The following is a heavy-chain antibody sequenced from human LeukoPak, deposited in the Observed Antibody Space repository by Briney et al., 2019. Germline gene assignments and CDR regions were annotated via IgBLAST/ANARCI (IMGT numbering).Heavy chain of an antibody. CDR2: ISYDGSNK. V-gene: IGHV3-30*04. CDR1: GFTFSSYA. CDR3: ARSEGVVLPFDY. Sequence: GGSLRLSCAASGFTFSSYAMHWVRQAPGKGLEWVAVISYDGSNKYYADSVKGRFTISRDNSKNTLYLQMNSLRAEDTAVYYCARSEGVVLPFDYWGQGTLATVSS. J-gene: IGHJ4*02. D-gene: IGHD3-3*01.